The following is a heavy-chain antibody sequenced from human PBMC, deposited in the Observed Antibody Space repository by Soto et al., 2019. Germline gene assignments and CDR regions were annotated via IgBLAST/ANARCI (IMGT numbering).Heavy chain of an antibody. J-gene: IGHJ3*02. CDR1: GYVFTTYW. V-gene: IGHV5-51*01. CDR3: ASVGYYDSSGYYDKHAFDI. D-gene: IGHD3-22*01. Sequence: PGQAVKISGKGSGYVFTTYWIGWVRQMPGKGLEWMGIIYPGDSDTRYSPSFQGQVTISADKSISTAYLQWSSLKASDTAMYYCASVGYYDSSGYYDKHAFDIGGQGTMVTHSS. CDR2: IYPGDSDT.